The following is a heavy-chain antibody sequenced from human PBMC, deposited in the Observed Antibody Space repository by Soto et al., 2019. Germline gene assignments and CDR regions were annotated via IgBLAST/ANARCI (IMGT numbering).Heavy chain of an antibody. D-gene: IGHD3-10*01. CDR3: AKDSPMVRGVNDY. CDR1: GFTFSSYA. CDR2: ISGSGGST. Sequence: GESLKIFCAASGFTFSSYAMSWVRQAPGKGLEWVSAISGSGGSTYYADSVKGRFTISRDNSKNTLYLQMNSLRAEDTAVYYCAKDSPMVRGVNDYWGQGTLVTVSS. J-gene: IGHJ4*02. V-gene: IGHV3-23*01.